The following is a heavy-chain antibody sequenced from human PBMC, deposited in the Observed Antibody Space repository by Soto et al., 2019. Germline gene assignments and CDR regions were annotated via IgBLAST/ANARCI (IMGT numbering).Heavy chain of an antibody. J-gene: IGHJ4*03. CDR2: SYHSGST. D-gene: IGHD6-6*01. Sequence: TLSLTCTVSGASITSLYYYWGWIRQPPGKGLEWIGSSYHSGSTYYAPSLMSRVAMSVDTSKNQFPLKLNSVTAADTAVYYCARRGWGSSSFFDYWGQGTMVTVSS. CDR3: ARRGWGSSSFFDY. V-gene: IGHV4-39*01. CDR1: GASITSLYYY.